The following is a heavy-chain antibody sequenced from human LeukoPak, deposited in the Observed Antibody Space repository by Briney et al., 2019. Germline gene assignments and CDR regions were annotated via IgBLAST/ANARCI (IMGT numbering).Heavy chain of an antibody. CDR2: IYTSGST. V-gene: IGHV4-61*02. CDR1: GGSISSGSYY. D-gene: IGHD6-6*01. Sequence: PSQTLSLTCTVSGGSISSGSYYWSWIRQPAGKGLEWIGRIYTSGSTNYNPSLKSRVTISVDTSKNQSSLKLSSVTAADTAVYYCARGPGGSSSSDFDYWGQGTLVTVSS. J-gene: IGHJ4*02. CDR3: ARGPGGSSSSDFDY.